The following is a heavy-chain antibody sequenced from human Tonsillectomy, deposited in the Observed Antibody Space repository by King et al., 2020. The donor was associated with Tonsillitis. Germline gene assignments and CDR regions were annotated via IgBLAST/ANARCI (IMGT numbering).Heavy chain of an antibody. CDR2: INGDNSDT. D-gene: IGHD2-2*01. V-gene: IGHV1-3*01. CDR1: GYTFTNYA. CDR3: ARAPLVVPADMDY. J-gene: IGHJ4*02. Sequence: QLVQSGAEVKKPGASVKVSCKASGYTFTNYAMHWVRQAPGQGLEWVGWINGDNSDTKYSQKLQGRITIIRDTSASAAYMELSNLRSEDTAIYYCARAPLVVPADMDYWGQGTLVTVSS.